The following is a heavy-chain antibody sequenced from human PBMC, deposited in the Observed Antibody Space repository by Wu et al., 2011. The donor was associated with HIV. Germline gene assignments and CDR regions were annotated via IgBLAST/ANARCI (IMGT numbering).Heavy chain of an antibody. D-gene: IGHD6-19*01. CDR3: ARGGGMNIAVPGRYGDYYYYMDV. CDR2: INPNSGGT. Sequence: QVQLVQSGAEVKKPGASVKVSCKASGYTFTGSYIHWVRQAPGQGLEWMGWINPNSGGTNFAQKFQGRVTMTRDTSISTAYMELSRLRSDDTAVYYCARGGGMNIAVPGRYGDYYYYMDVWGKGTDGHRLL. V-gene: IGHV1-2*02. J-gene: IGHJ6*03. CDR1: GYTFTGSY.